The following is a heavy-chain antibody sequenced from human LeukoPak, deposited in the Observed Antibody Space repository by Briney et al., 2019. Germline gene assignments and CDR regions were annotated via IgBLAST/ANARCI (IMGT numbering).Heavy chain of an antibody. J-gene: IGHJ5*02. D-gene: IGHD2-15*01. Sequence: GGSLRLSCAASGFTFSSYAMSWVRQAPGKGLEWVSAISGSGGSTYYADSVKGRFTISRDNAKNTLYLQMNSLRVEDTAVYYCVREMPADIVLVVELGWFVPWGEGTLVTVSS. CDR3: VREMPADIVLVVELGWFVP. CDR1: GFTFSSYA. V-gene: IGHV3-23*01. CDR2: ISGSGGST.